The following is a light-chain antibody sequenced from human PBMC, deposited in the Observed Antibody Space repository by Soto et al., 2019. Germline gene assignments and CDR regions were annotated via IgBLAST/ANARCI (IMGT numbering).Light chain of an antibody. J-gene: IGKJ4*01. CDR1: QSVSSN. CDR2: DAS. V-gene: IGKV3-11*01. CDR3: QKRSTWPLT. Sequence: EIVMTHSPATLSVSPVERATLSCMASQSVSSNLAWYQQKPGQAPRLLIYDASNRATGIPARFSGSGSGTDFTLSISSLDPEDFAVYYCQKRSTWPLTCGGGTTGAIK.